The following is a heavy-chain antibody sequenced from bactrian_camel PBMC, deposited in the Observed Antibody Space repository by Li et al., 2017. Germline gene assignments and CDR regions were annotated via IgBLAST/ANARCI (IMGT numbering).Heavy chain of an antibody. V-gene: IGHV3S54*01. Sequence: HVQLVESGGGSVQPGGSLTLSCTVSGYARNINCMGWIREAPGKEREEIAAERIGGGSRDYADSVKGRFTISRDNAKNTLYLELNSLKTEDTAMYYCTPRSYGGSWYENWGHGTQVTVS. D-gene: IGHD6*01. CDR1: GYARNINC. CDR3: TPRSYGGSWYEN. CDR2: ERIGGGSR. J-gene: IGHJ4*01.